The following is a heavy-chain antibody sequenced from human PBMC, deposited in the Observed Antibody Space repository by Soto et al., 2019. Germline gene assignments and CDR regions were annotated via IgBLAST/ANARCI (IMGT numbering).Heavy chain of an antibody. Sequence: GGSLRLSCAASGFTFSSYSMDWVRQAPGKGLEWVSYISSSSSTIYYADSVKGRFTISRDNAKNSLYLQMNSLRDEDTAVYYCARAGRYYYDSSGYYWFGYWGQGTLVTVSS. D-gene: IGHD3-22*01. CDR3: ARAGRYYYDSSGYYWFGY. V-gene: IGHV3-48*02. CDR2: ISSSSSTI. J-gene: IGHJ4*02. CDR1: GFTFSSYS.